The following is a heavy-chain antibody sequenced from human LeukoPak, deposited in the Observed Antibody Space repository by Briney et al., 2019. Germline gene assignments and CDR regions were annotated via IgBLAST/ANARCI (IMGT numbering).Heavy chain of an antibody. CDR2: ISSSGSTI. D-gene: IGHD3-16*02. J-gene: IGHJ4*02. CDR3: ARDPLYDYVWGSYRRPPFDY. Sequence: GGSLRLSCAASGFSFSSNSMNWVRQAPGKGLEWVSYISSSGSTIYYADSVKGRFTISRDNAKNSLYLQMNSLRAEDTAVYYCARDPLYDYVWGSYRRPPFDYWGQGTLVTVSS. CDR1: GFSFSSNS. V-gene: IGHV3-48*04.